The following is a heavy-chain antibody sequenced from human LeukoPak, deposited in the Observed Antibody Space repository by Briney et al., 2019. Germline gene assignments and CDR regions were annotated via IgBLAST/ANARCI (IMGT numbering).Heavy chain of an antibody. CDR3: ARLVSIVWCDP. Sequence: PSETLSLTCTVSGGSISSGAYYWSWIRQPPGKGLGWIGYIYYSGSTNYNPSLKSRVTISVDTSKNQFSLKLTSVTAADTAVYYCARLVSIVWCDPWGPGNLVTVSS. CDR2: IYYSGST. J-gene: IGHJ5*02. D-gene: IGHD3-16*02. CDR1: GGSISSGAYY. V-gene: IGHV4-61*08.